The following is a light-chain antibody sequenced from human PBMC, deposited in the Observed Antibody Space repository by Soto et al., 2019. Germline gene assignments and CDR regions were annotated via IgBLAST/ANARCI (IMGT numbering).Light chain of an antibody. CDR2: AAS. Sequence: DIQMTQSPSSLSASVGDRVTITCRASQGIDTYLAWFQQKPGKAPKTLIYAASSLHSGVPSRFSGSGFGTDFTLTISSLQPEDFATYYCQQSFSSPPTFGQGTKLEIK. J-gene: IGKJ2*01. CDR1: QGIDTY. CDR3: QQSFSSPPT. V-gene: IGKV1-16*01.